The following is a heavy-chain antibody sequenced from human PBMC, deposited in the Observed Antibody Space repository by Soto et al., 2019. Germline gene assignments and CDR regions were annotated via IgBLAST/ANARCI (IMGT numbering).Heavy chain of an antibody. D-gene: IGHD3-16*02. Sequence: PSETLSLTCAVYGGSFSGYYWSWICQPPGKGLEWIGEINHSGSTNYNPSLKSRVTISVDTSKNQFSLKLSSVTAADTAVYYCASKRKYYDYVWGSYREDMAFDIWGQGTMVTVSS. V-gene: IGHV4-34*01. CDR1: GGSFSGYY. CDR2: INHSGST. CDR3: ASKRKYYDYVWGSYREDMAFDI. J-gene: IGHJ3*02.